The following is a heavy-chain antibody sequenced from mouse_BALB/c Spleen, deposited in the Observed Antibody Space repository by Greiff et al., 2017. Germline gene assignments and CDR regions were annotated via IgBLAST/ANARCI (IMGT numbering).Heavy chain of an antibody. CDR1: GFTFSSSG. D-gene: IGHD2-4*01. Sequence: EVKLVESGGGLVQPGGSRKLSCAASGFTFSSSGMHWVRQAPEKGLEWVAYISSGSSTIYYADTVKGRFTISRDNPKNTLFLQMTSLRSEDTAMYYCARNYDYDYYAMDYWGQGTSVTVSS. CDR2: ISSGSSTI. V-gene: IGHV5-17*02. J-gene: IGHJ4*01. CDR3: ARNYDYDYYAMDY.